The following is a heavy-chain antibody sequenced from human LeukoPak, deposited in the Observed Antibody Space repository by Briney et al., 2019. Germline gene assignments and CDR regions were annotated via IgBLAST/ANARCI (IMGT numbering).Heavy chain of an antibody. D-gene: IGHD5-18*01. J-gene: IGHJ4*02. CDR2: ISSSSSYI. CDR3: ARPLLPYSYGYHYFDY. Sequence: GRSRSPSSAPSAFTSSSLRTNWVRPVPGGEREWVASISSSSSYIYYADSVKGRFTISRDNAKNSLYLQMNSLRAEDTAVYYCARPLLPYSYGYHYFDYWGQGTLVTVSS. CDR1: AFTSSSLR. V-gene: IGHV3-21*01.